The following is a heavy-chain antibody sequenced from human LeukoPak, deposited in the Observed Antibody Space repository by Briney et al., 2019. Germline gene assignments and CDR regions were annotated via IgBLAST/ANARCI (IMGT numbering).Heavy chain of an antibody. CDR2: ISRIGTSI. D-gene: IGHD1-14*01. Sequence: PGGSLRLSCAASGFTFSTFSMAWVRQAPGKGLEWVSYISRIGTSIHYADSMRGRFTISRDNTKSSLYLKMNNLRAEDTALYFCARTTVAGTIQYWGQGTLVIVSS. J-gene: IGHJ1*01. CDR1: GFTFSTFS. V-gene: IGHV3-21*01. CDR3: ARTTVAGTIQY.